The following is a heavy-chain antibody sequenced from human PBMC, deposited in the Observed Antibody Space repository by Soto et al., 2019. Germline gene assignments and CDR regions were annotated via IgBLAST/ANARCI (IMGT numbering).Heavy chain of an antibody. D-gene: IGHD2-21*02. CDR3: VLTYCGGDCYSTFDY. V-gene: IGHV1-2*02. Sequence: QVQLVQSGAEVKKPGASVKVSCKASGYTFTGYYMHWVRQAPGQGLEWMGWINPNSGGTNYAQKCQGRVTMTRETSISTAYMELSRLRSDDTAVYYCVLTYCGGDCYSTFDYWGQGTLVTVSS. J-gene: IGHJ4*02. CDR2: INPNSGGT. CDR1: GYTFTGYY.